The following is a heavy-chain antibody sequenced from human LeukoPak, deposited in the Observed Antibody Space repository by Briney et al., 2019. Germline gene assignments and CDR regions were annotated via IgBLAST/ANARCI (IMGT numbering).Heavy chain of an antibody. CDR3: ARERSMVRGVSWFDP. V-gene: IGHV4-59*01. CDR2: IYYSGSP. D-gene: IGHD3-10*01. J-gene: IGHJ5*02. CDR1: GGSISNYY. Sequence: SETLSLTCTVSGGSISNYYWSWIRQPPGMGLEWIGYIYYSGSPNYNPSLKSRVTISVDTSKNQFSLKLSSVTAADTAVYYCARERSMVRGVSWFDPWGQGTLVTVSS.